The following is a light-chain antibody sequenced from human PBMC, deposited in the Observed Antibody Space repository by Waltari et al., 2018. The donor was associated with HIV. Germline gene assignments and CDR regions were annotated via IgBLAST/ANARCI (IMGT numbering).Light chain of an antibody. CDR3: SSYAGSGNLLL. Sequence: QSALTQPPAASGSPGQSVTISCTGTSNDIGPYNYVSWYQQHPDKAPSLLLYEVNKRPSGGPGRFSGSKSGNTASLTVSGLQAEDEADYYGSSYAGSGNLLLFGGGTKVTVL. J-gene: IGLJ6*01. V-gene: IGLV2-8*01. CDR1: SNDIGPYNY. CDR2: EVN.